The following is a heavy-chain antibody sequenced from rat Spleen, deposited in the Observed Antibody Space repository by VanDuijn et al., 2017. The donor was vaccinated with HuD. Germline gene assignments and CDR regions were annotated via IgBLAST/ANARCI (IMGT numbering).Heavy chain of an antibody. D-gene: IGHD1-11*01. CDR2: ISYDGSST. CDR3: ARGLEGYVMDA. V-gene: IGHV5-29*01. Sequence: EVQLVESDGGLVQPGRSLKLYCAASGFTFSDYYMAWVRQAPTKGLEWVATISYDGSSTYYRDSVKGRFTISRDNAKSTLYLQMDSLRSEDTATYYCARGLEGYVMDAWGQGASVTVSS. J-gene: IGHJ4*01. CDR1: GFTFSDYY.